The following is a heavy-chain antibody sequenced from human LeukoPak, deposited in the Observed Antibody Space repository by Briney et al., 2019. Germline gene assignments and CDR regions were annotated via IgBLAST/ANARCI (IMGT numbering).Heavy chain of an antibody. D-gene: IGHD5-12*01. CDR2: IKSTTDGVTT. CDR3: TRIRGYSAYDFNY. Sequence: PGGSLRLSCAASGFSFKDAWMSWVRQAPGKGLEWVGRIKSTTDGVTTDYAAPVKGRFTISRDDSRNTRYLQLNSLKTEDTALYYCTRIRGYSAYDFNYWGQGTLVTVSS. CDR1: GFSFKDAW. V-gene: IGHV3-15*01. J-gene: IGHJ4*02.